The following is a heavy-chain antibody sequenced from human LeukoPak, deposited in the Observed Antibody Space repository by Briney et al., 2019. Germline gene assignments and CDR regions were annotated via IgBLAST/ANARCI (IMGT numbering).Heavy chain of an antibody. CDR3: ARAPRGELPSYFDY. J-gene: IGHJ4*02. D-gene: IGHD1-26*01. CDR1: GGTLSSYA. Sequence: SVKVSCKASGGTLSSYAISWVRQAPGQGLEWMGRIIPILGIANYAQKFQGRVTITADKSTSTAYMELSSLRSEGTAVYYCARAPRGELPSYFDYWGQGTLVTVSS. CDR2: IIPILGIA. V-gene: IGHV1-69*04.